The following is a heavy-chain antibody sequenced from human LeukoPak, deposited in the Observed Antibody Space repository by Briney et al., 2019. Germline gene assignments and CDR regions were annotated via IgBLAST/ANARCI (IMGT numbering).Heavy chain of an antibody. J-gene: IGHJ4*02. CDR1: GYTFTSYD. CDR2: INPNSGGT. Sequence: GASVKVSCKASGYTFTSYDINWVRQATGQGLEWMGWINPNSGGTNYAQKFQGRVTMTRDTSISTAYVELSRLRSDDTAVYYCARGTGEGYTYGRYYFDYWGQGTLVTVSS. V-gene: IGHV1-2*02. CDR3: ARGTGEGYTYGRYYFDY. D-gene: IGHD5-18*01.